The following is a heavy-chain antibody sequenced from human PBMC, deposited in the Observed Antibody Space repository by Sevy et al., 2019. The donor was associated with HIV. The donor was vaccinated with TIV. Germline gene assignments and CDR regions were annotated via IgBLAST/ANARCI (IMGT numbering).Heavy chain of an antibody. CDR2: IKNVGSST. CDR3: AREGVDFWSGPVDFYYGMDV. CDR1: GFTFSRYL. V-gene: IGHV3-74*01. Sequence: GGSLRLSCAASGFTFSRYLMHWVRQAPGKGLVWVSQIKNVGSSTTYADSVKGRFTISRDNAKNTLYLQMNSLRAEDTAVYYCAREGVDFWSGPVDFYYGMDVWGQGATVTVSS. D-gene: IGHD3-3*01. J-gene: IGHJ6*02.